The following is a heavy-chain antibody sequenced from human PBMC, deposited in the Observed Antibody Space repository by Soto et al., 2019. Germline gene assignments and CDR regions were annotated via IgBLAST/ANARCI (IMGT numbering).Heavy chain of an antibody. CDR3: AKDPHIVVVTAILDY. Sequence: EVQLLESGGGLVQPGGSLRLSCAASGFTFSSYAMSWVRQAPGKGLEWVSAISGSGGSTYYADSVKGRFTISRDNSKNTLYLQMTSLRAEDTAVYYCAKDPHIVVVTAILDYWGQGTLVTVSS. CDR1: GFTFSSYA. J-gene: IGHJ4*02. CDR2: ISGSGGST. D-gene: IGHD2-21*02. V-gene: IGHV3-23*01.